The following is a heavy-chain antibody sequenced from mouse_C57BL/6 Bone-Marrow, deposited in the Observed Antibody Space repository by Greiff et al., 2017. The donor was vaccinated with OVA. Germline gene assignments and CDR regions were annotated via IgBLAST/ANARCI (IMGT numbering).Heavy chain of an antibody. D-gene: IGHD1-1*01. Sequence: QVHVKQPGAELVKPGASVKMSCKASGYTFTSYWITWVKQRPGQGLEWIGDIYPGSGSTNYNEKFKSKATLTVDTSSSTAYMQLSSLTSEDSAVYYCAKRGVYYYADWGQGTTLTVSS. CDR2: IYPGSGST. CDR3: AKRGVYYYAD. J-gene: IGHJ2*01. V-gene: IGHV1-55*01. CDR1: GYTFTSYW.